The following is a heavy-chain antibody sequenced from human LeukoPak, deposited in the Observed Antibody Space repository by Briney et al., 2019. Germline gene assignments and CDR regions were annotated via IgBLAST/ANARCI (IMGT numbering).Heavy chain of an antibody. CDR2: ISAYNGNT. D-gene: IGHD6-19*01. V-gene: IGHV1-18*01. J-gene: IGHJ4*02. Sequence: ASVKVSCKASGYTFTSYGISWVRQAPGQGLEWMGWISAYNGNTNYAQKLQGRVTMTTDTSTDTAYMELRSLRSDDTAVYYCARVDMRHNSGWYLDGFGYWGQGTLVTVSS. CDR1: GYTFTSYG. CDR3: ARVDMRHNSGWYLDGFGY.